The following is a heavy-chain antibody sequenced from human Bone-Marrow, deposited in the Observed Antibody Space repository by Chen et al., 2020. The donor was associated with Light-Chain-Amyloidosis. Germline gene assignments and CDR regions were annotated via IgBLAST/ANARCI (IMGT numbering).Heavy chain of an antibody. CDR1: GGSISSSSYY. J-gene: IGHJ4*02. CDR3: ARSLWSRITIFGVVISPIFDY. D-gene: IGHD3-3*01. CDR2: IYYSGST. V-gene: IGHV4-39*07. Sequence: QLQLQESGPGLVKPSETLSLPCTVSGGSISSSSYYWGWIRQPPGQGLEWIGSIYYSGSTYYNPSLKSRVTISVDTSKNQFSLKLSSVTAADTAVYYCARSLWSRITIFGVVISPIFDYWGQGTLVTVSS.